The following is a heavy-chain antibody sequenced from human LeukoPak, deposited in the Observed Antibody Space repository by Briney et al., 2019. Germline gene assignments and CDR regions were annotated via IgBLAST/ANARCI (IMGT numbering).Heavy chain of an antibody. D-gene: IGHD3-10*01. J-gene: IGHJ6*03. Sequence: SETLSLTCDVSVGSIRGYYWSWIRQSPEKGLEWIGYIYSSGSTNYNPSLKSRVTMSVDTSKNQLSRKVSSVTAADTAVYYCARVFDSGSQAYFYYMDVWGKGTTVIISS. V-gene: IGHV4-59*01. CDR1: VGSIRGYY. CDR2: IYSSGST. CDR3: ARVFDSGSQAYFYYMDV.